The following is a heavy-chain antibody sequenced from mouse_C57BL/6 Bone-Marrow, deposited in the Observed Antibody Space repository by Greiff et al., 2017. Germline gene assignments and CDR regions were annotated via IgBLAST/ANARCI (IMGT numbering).Heavy chain of an antibody. CDR1: GFNIKDDY. Sequence: EVQLQQSGAELVRPGASVKLSCTASGFNIKDDYMHWVKQRPEQGLEWIGWIDPENGDTEYASKFQGKATITADTSSNTAYLQLSSLASEDTAVYYCTTPYDYGSSHPRDYWGQGTSVTVAS. J-gene: IGHJ4*01. D-gene: IGHD1-1*01. CDR3: TTPYDYGSSHPRDY. V-gene: IGHV14-4*01. CDR2: IDPENGDT.